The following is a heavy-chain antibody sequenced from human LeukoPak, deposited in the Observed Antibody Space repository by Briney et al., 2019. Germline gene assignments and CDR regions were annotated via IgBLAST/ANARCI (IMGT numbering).Heavy chain of an antibody. CDR3: ASEWDSSGWYEGY. Sequence: SVKVSCKASGGTFSSYTISWVRQAPGQGLEWMGRIIPILGIANYAQKFQGRVTITADKSTSTAYMELSSLRSEDTDVYYCASEWDSSGWYEGYWGQGTLVTVSS. J-gene: IGHJ4*02. CDR1: GGTFSSYT. D-gene: IGHD6-19*01. CDR2: IIPILGIA. V-gene: IGHV1-69*02.